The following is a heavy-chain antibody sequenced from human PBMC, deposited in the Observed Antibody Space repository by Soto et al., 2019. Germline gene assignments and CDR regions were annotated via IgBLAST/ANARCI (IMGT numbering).Heavy chain of an antibody. CDR1: GFTFSSYA. D-gene: IGHD3-9*01. CDR3: AKDYDILTGYPY. Sequence: GGSLRLSCAAPGFTFSSYAMSWVRQAPGKGLEWVSAISGSGGSTYYADSVKGRFTISRDNSKNTLYLQMNSLRAEDTAVYYCAKDYDILTGYPYWGQGTLVTVSS. V-gene: IGHV3-23*01. J-gene: IGHJ4*02. CDR2: ISGSGGST.